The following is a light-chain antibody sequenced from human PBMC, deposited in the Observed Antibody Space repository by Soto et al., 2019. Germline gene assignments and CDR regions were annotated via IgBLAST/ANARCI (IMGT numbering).Light chain of an antibody. J-gene: IGKJ1*01. CDR1: QSVSSSY. V-gene: IGKV3-20*01. CDR2: GAS. CDR3: QQYGSSPWT. Sequence: VMTQSPSTLSVSPGDRAPLSCRASQSVSSSYLAWYQQKPGQAPRLLIYGASSRATGIPDRFSGSGSGTDFTLTISRLEPEDFAVYYCQQYGSSPWTFGQGTKVDIK.